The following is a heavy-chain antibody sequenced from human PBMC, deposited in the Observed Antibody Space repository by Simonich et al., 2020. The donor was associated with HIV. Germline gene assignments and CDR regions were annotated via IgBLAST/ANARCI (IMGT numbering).Heavy chain of an antibody. D-gene: IGHD2-2*01. V-gene: IGHV4-34*01. CDR2: INHSGSN. CDR1: GGSFSSYY. Sequence: QVQLEQWGAGLLKPSETLSLTCAVYGGSFSSYYWSWIRQPPGKGLEWIGEINHSGSNSYNSSLKSRVTISVDTSKNQFSLKLSSVTAADTAVYYCARHMCSVISCSEGYNWFDPWGQGTLVTVSS. CDR3: ARHMCSVISCSEGYNWFDP. J-gene: IGHJ5*02.